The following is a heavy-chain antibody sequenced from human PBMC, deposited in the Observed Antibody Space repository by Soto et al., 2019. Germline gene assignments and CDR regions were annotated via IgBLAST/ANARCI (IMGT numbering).Heavy chain of an antibody. CDR3: ARGSFGDYAYYGMDV. V-gene: IGHV3-30-3*01. CDR1: GFTFGSYA. CDR2: ISYDGSNK. Sequence: GALRLSCAASGFTFGSYAMHWVRQAPGKGLEWVAVISYDGSNKYYADSVKGRFTISRDNSKNTLYLQMNSLRAEDTAVYYCARGSFGDYAYYGMDVWGQGTTVTVSS. J-gene: IGHJ6*02. D-gene: IGHD3-10*01.